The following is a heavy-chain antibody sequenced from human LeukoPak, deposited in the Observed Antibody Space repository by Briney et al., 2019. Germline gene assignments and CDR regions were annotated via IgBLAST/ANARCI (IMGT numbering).Heavy chain of an antibody. D-gene: IGHD3-10*01. CDR1: GGSFSGYY. CDR3: ARSPGTPHDY. J-gene: IGHJ4*02. CDR2: INHSGST. Sequence: SETLPLTCAVYGGSFSGYYWSWIRQPPGKGLEWIGEINHSGSTNYNPSLKSRVTISVDTSKNQFSLKLSSVTAADTAVYYCARSPGTPHDYWGQGTLVTVSS. V-gene: IGHV4-34*01.